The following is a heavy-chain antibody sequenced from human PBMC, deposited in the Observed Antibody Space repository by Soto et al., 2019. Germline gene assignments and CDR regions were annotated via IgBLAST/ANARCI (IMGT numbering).Heavy chain of an antibody. CDR3: ATERYYDTSGYPYYDYYGMDV. D-gene: IGHD3-22*01. Sequence: GGSLRLSCAAPGFTFSSYWMHWVRQAPGKGLVWVSRINSDGSSTSYADSVKGRSTISRDNDKYSLYLQMTSLRAEHTAVYYFATERYYDTSGYPYYDYYGMDVWGQGTTVTVSS. CDR1: GFTFSSYW. CDR2: INSDGSST. V-gene: IGHV3-74*01. J-gene: IGHJ6*02.